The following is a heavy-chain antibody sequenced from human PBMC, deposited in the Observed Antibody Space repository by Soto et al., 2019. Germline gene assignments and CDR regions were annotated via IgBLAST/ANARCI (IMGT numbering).Heavy chain of an antibody. CDR3: ARRHSSTWAFDY. J-gene: IGHJ4*02. Sequence: GGSLRLYCAASGFTFSTYGMNWVRQAPGKGLEWVAVIWYDGSQKYYADSVKGRFTISRDNSKTTLYLQMNSLRVEDTAVYYCARRHSSTWAFDYWGQGTLVTVS. CDR1: GFTFSTYG. V-gene: IGHV3-33*01. D-gene: IGHD6-13*01. CDR2: IWYDGSQK.